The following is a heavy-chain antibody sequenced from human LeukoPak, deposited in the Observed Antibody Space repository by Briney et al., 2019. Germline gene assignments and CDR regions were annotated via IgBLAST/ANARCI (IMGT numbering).Heavy chain of an antibody. CDR1: EFTFSSYS. CDR2: ISSGGSYI. J-gene: IGHJ4*02. Sequence: GGSLRLSCAASEFTFSSYSMNWVRQAPGKGLEWVPSISSGGSYIYYADSVKGRFTISRDNAKNSLYLQVNSLRAEDTAVYYCARGGGSYRVWGQGTLVTVSS. D-gene: IGHD1-26*01. V-gene: IGHV3-21*01. CDR3: ARGGGSYRV.